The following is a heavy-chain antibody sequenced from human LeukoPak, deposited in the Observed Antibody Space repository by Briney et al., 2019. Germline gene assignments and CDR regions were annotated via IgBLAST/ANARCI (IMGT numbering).Heavy chain of an antibody. CDR2: ISSGSTYI. D-gene: IGHD4-11*01. CDR3: ARGRTSGGMTTEIDY. Sequence: PGGTLRLSCAASGFTFSSHGMDWVRQAPGKGLEWVSSISSGSTYIYYADSVKGRFTISRDNAKNSLYLQMNSLRAEDTAVYYCARGRTSGGMTTEIDYWGQGTLVTVSS. J-gene: IGHJ4*02. CDR1: GFTFSSHG. V-gene: IGHV3-21*01.